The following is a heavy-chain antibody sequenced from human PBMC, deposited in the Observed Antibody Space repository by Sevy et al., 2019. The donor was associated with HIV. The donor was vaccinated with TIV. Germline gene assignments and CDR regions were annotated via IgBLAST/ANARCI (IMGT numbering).Heavy chain of an antibody. CDR1: GFTFSGYG. CDR2: IWYDGSNK. D-gene: IGHD3-22*01. J-gene: IGHJ4*02. CDR3: ARDSVRGGYFDSSGYYLFDY. Sequence: GESLKISCAASGFTFSGYGMHWVRQAPGKGLEWVAIIWYDGSNKYYRDSVKGRFTLSRDNSRKTLYLQMNSLRAADTAVYYCARDSVRGGYFDSSGYYLFDYWGQGTLVTVSS. V-gene: IGHV3-33*01.